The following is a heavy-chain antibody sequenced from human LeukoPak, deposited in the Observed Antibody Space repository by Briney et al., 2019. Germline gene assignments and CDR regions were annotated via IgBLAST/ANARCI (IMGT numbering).Heavy chain of an antibody. J-gene: IGHJ4*02. CDR3: AKFGDSSSYYYTAKFDF. V-gene: IGHV3-23*01. D-gene: IGHD3-22*01. CDR1: GFTFNTYA. Sequence: GGSLRLSCAASGFTFNTYAMSWVRQAPGKGLEWVSDISGSGGSTYYADSMKGRFTISRDNSKNTLYLQMNSLRAEDTAVYYYAKFGDSSSYYYTAKFDFWGQGTLVSVSS. CDR2: ISGSGGST.